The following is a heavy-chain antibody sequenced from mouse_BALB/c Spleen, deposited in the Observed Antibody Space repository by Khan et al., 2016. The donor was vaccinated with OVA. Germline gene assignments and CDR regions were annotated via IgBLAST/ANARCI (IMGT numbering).Heavy chain of an antibody. CDR2: INTYTGEP. CDR3: ARPPYFSYVMVY. D-gene: IGHD2-10*01. Sequence: QIQLVQSGPELKKPGETVKISCKASGYTFTNYGMNWVKQAPGKGLEWMGWINTYTGEPTYVDDFKGRFAFSLETSASTAYLQINNLKDEDTATYFCARPPYFSYVMVYWGQGTPVTVSS. CDR1: GYTFTNYG. V-gene: IGHV9-3-1*01. J-gene: IGHJ4*01.